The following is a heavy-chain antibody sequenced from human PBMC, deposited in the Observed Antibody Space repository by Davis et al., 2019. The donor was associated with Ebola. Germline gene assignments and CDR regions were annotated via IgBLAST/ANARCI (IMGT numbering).Heavy chain of an antibody. J-gene: IGHJ5*02. D-gene: IGHD3-22*01. CDR3: ARDLPYYYDSSGSFESWFDP. V-gene: IGHV1-69*06. Sequence: SVKVSCKASGGTFSSYAISWVRQAPGQGLEWMGGIIPIFGTANYAQKFQGRVTITADKSTSTAYMELSSLRSEDTAVYYCARDLPYYYDSSGSFESWFDPWGQGTLVTVSS. CDR1: GGTFSSYA. CDR2: IIPIFGTA.